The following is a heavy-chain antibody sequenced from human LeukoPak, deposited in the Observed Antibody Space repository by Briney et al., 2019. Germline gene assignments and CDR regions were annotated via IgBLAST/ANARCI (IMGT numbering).Heavy chain of an antibody. D-gene: IGHD1-26*01. CDR3: AREGSYSGSYYTSSPGDY. CDR2: ISAYNGNT. J-gene: IGHJ4*02. CDR1: GYTFTTYG. V-gene: IGHV1-18*01. Sequence: ASVKVSCKASGYTFTTYGISWVRLAPGQGLEWMGWISAYNGNTNYAQKLQGRVTMTTDTSTSTAYMELRSLRSDDTAVYYCAREGSYSGSYYTSSPGDYWGQGTLVTVSS.